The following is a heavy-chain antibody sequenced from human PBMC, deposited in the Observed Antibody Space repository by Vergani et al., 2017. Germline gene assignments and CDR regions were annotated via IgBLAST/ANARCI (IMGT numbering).Heavy chain of an antibody. J-gene: IGHJ6*02. CDR2: IRFDGSNT. D-gene: IGHD3-10*01. CDR1: GFTFNNYG. CDR3: AKTLLTFGRASGDHYYYYGMDV. V-gene: IGHV3-30*02. Sequence: QVQLVESGGGVVQPGGSLRLSCAASGFTFNNYGMNWVRQAPGKGLEWVAFIRFDGSNTYYADSLKGRFTISRDNSQNSLYLQMNSLRAEDTAVYYCAKTLLTFGRASGDHYYYYGMDVWSQGTTVTVSS.